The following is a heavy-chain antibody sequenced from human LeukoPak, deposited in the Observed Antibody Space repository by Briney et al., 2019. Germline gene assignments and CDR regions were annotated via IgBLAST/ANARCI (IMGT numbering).Heavy chain of an antibody. Sequence: SQTLSLTCTVSGGSISSGDYYWSWIRQPPGKGLEWIGYIYYSGSTYYNPSLKSRVTISVDTSKNQFSLKLSSVTAADTAVYYCARDLSSGKLNWNDLGDAFDIWGQGTMVTVSS. J-gene: IGHJ3*02. CDR3: ARDLSSGKLNWNDLGDAFDI. V-gene: IGHV4-30-4*01. CDR2: IYYSGST. CDR1: GGSISSGDYY. D-gene: IGHD1-1*01.